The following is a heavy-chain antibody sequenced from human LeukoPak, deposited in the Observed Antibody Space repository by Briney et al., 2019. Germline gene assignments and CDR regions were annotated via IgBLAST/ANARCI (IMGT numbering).Heavy chain of an antibody. CDR1: GGSISSFY. V-gene: IGHV4-59*01. CDR2: IYYSGNT. Sequence: SETLSLTCTVSGGSISSFYWSWIRQSPGKELEWIGYIYYSGNTKYNPSLKSRITMAVDTSKNQVSLKLTSVTAADTAIYYCASLGSYSSDTWGQGTLVTVSS. CDR3: ASLGSYSSDT. D-gene: IGHD1-26*01. J-gene: IGHJ4*02.